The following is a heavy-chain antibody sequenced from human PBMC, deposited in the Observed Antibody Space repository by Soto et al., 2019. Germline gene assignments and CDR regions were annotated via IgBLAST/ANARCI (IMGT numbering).Heavy chain of an antibody. CDR2: IYYSGST. J-gene: IGHJ3*02. CDR3: TSPGYCSGGSCSDAFDI. V-gene: IGHV4-31*03. Sequence: QVQLQESGPGLVKPSQTLSLTYTVSGGSISSGGYYWSWIRQHPGKGLEWIGYIYYSGSTYYNPSLKSRVTISVDTSKNQLSLKLSSVTAADTAVYYCTSPGYCSGGSCSDAFDIWGQGTMVTVSS. CDR1: GGSISSGGYY. D-gene: IGHD2-15*01.